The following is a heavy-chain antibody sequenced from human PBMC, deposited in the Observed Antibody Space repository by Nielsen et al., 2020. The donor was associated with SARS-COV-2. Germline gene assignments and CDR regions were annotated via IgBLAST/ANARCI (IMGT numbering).Heavy chain of an antibody. Sequence: WIRQPPGKGLEWVSVIYSGGSTYYADSVKGRFTISRDNSKNTLYLQMNSLRAEDTAVYYCARDHVDTRSMDVWGQGTTVTVSS. V-gene: IGHV3-66*01. J-gene: IGHJ6*02. CDR3: ARDHVDTRSMDV. CDR2: IYSGGST. D-gene: IGHD5-18*01.